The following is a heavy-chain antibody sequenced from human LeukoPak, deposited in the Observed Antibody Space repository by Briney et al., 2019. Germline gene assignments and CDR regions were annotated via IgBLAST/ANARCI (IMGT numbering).Heavy chain of an antibody. Sequence: SGGSLRLSCAASGFTFSSYGMHWVRQAPGKGLEWVAVISYDGSNKYYADSVKGRFTISRDNSKNTLYLQMNSLRAEDTAVYYCTTLVYYYYYMDVWGKGTTVTISS. CDR3: TTLVYYYYYMDV. V-gene: IGHV3-30*12. CDR2: ISYDGSNK. CDR1: GFTFSSYG. D-gene: IGHD3-16*01. J-gene: IGHJ6*03.